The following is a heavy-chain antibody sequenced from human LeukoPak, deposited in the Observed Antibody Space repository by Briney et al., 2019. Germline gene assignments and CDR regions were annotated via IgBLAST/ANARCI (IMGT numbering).Heavy chain of an antibody. J-gene: IGHJ4*02. CDR3: AKDIKTPPADMVRGVIPPVGYFDY. CDR1: GFTFSTFA. Sequence: PGGSLRLSCAASGFTFSTFAMHWVRLSPGKGLEWVSSITGSGPYILYADSVKRRFTISRDNTKNLLYLEMNSLRAEDTALYYCAKDIKTPPADMVRGVIPPVGYFDYWGQGTLVTVSS. D-gene: IGHD3-10*01. CDR2: ITGSGPYI. V-gene: IGHV3-21*04.